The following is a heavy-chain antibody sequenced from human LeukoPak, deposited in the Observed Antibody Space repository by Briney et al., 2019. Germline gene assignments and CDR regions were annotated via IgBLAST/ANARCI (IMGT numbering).Heavy chain of an antibody. Sequence: GASVTVSCMASGGTFSSYAISWARQAPGQGLEWMGRIIPIFGIANYAQKFQGRVTITADKSTSTAYMELSSLRSEDTAVYYCARDLAVAGIGADFDYWGQGTLVTVSS. D-gene: IGHD6-19*01. V-gene: IGHV1-69*04. CDR1: GGTFSSYA. CDR2: IIPIFGIA. CDR3: ARDLAVAGIGADFDY. J-gene: IGHJ4*02.